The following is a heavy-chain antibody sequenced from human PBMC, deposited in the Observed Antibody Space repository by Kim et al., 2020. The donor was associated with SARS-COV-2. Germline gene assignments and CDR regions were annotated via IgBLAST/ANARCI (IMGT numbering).Heavy chain of an antibody. CDR3: ARKGFDDYVWGSYRFGAFDI. CDR1: GYSISSSNW. V-gene: IGHV4-28*01. Sequence: ETLSLTCAVSGYSISSSNWWGWIRQPPGKGLEWIGYIYYSGSTYYNPSLKSRVTMSVDTSKNQFSLKLSSVTAVDTAVYYCARKGFDDYVWGSYRFGAFDIWGQGTMVTVSS. CDR2: IYYSGST. J-gene: IGHJ3*02. D-gene: IGHD3-16*02.